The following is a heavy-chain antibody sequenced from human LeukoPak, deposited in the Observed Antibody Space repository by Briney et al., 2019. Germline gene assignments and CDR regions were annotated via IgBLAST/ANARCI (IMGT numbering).Heavy chain of an antibody. CDR3: ARDNTAGGPFDY. V-gene: IGHV1-46*01. D-gene: IGHD6-13*01. CDR2: INPSGGRT. J-gene: IGHJ4*02. CDR1: GNTFTSYY. Sequence: ASVKVSGKASGNTFTSYYMHWVRQAPGQGLEWMGIINPSGGRTNYAQKFQGRVTMTRDTSTSAVYMELSSLRSEDTAMYYCARDNTAGGPFDYWGQGTPVTVSS.